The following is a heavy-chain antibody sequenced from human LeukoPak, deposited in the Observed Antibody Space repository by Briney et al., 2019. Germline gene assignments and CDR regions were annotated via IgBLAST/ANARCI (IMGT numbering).Heavy chain of an antibody. CDR1: GGSFSGYY. Sequence: SETLSLTCAVYGGSFSGYYWSWIRQPPGKGLEWIGGINHSGSTNYNPSLKSRVTISVDTSKNQFTLKLSSVTAADTAVYYCARARRVYYFDYWGQGTLATVSS. D-gene: IGHD3-10*01. CDR3: ARARRVYYFDY. V-gene: IGHV4-34*01. CDR2: INHSGST. J-gene: IGHJ4*02.